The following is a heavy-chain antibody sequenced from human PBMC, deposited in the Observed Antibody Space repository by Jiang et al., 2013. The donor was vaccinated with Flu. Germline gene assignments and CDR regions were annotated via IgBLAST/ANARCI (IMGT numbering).Heavy chain of an antibody. CDR1: GESFSGYY. V-gene: IGHV4-34*01. Sequence: LLKPSETLSLACVVYGESFSGYYWTWIRQPPGKGLEWIGETNHGGSTNYSPSLKSRVTISLDTSKNQFSLKLRSVTAADTAVYYCARGRYCNGGSCYYYWGQGTLVTVSS. CDR2: TNHGGST. J-gene: IGHJ4*02. D-gene: IGHD2-15*01. CDR3: ARGRYCNGGSCYYY.